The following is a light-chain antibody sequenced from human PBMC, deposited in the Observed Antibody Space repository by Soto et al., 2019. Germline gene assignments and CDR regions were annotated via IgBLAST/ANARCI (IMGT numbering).Light chain of an antibody. V-gene: IGKV1-5*03. J-gene: IGKJ1*01. CDR1: QNIRNW. CDR2: KAS. CDR3: QQYNNYFWA. Sequence: DIQMTQSPSTLSASVGDSVTITCRASQNIRNWLAWYQQKPGKAPKLLILKASSLESGVPSRFSGSGSGTEFTLTISSLQPDDLATYYCQQYNNYFWAFGQGTKVDIK.